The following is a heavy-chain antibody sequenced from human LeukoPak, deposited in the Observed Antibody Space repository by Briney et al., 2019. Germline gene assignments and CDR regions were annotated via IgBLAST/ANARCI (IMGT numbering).Heavy chain of an antibody. J-gene: IGHJ4*02. CDR1: GFTFSSYW. CDR2: IWYDGNNK. V-gene: IGHV3-33*08. Sequence: GGSLRLSCAVSGFTFSSYWMSWVRQAPGKGLEWVAVIWYDGNNKYYTDSVKGRFIISRDNSKNTLYLQMNSLRAEDTAVYYCASDNYYDSSGPLRYWGQGTLVTVSS. D-gene: IGHD3-22*01. CDR3: ASDNYYDSSGPLRY.